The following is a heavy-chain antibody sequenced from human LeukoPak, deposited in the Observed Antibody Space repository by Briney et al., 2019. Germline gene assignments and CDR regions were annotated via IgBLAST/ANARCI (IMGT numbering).Heavy chain of an antibody. J-gene: IGHJ4*02. CDR2: ISAYNGNT. CDR3: AVWYYYDSSGYYQPSDY. CDR1: GYTFTSYG. V-gene: IGHV1-18*01. Sequence: ASVKVSCKASGYTFTSYGISWVRQAPGQGLEWMGWISAYNGNTNYAQKLQGRVTMTTDTSTSTAYMELRSLRSDDTAVYYCAVWYYYDSSGYYQPSDYWGQGTLVTVSS. D-gene: IGHD3-22*01.